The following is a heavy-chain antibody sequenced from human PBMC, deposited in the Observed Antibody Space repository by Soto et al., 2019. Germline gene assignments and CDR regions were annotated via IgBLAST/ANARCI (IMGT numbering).Heavy chain of an antibody. D-gene: IGHD1-1*01. CDR3: ATQDFRGPTGTT. J-gene: IGHJ4*02. CDR1: GFTFSNSA. CDR2: INYSGATT. V-gene: IGHV3-23*01. Sequence: PGGSLRLSYVASGFTFSNSAMGWVRQAPGKGLEWLSLINYSGATTYYADSVKGRSTISRDNSKNTLYLQMNSLRAEDTAVYYCATQDFRGPTGTTWGQGSLVTVSS.